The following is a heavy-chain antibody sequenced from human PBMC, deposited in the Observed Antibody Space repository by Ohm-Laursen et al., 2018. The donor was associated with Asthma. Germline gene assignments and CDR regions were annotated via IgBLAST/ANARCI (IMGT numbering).Heavy chain of an antibody. J-gene: IGHJ1*01. D-gene: IGHD6-19*01. CDR1: GGTFSSYA. CDR3: ARDPSIAVAGTGYFQH. Sequence: SVKVSCKASGGTFSSYAISWVRQAPGQGLEWMGGIIPILRTANYAQNFRGRVTITADESTSTACMELSSLRSEDTAVYYCARDPSIAVAGTGYFQHWGQGTLVTVSS. V-gene: IGHV1-69*13. CDR2: IIPILRTA.